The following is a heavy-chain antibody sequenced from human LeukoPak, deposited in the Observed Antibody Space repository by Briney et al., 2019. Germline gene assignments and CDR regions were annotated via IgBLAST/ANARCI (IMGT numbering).Heavy chain of an antibody. D-gene: IGHD6-13*01. CDR1: GYTFTSYD. CDR3: ARGLVSSSWLRGLDAFDI. CDR2: MNPNSGNT. V-gene: IGHV1-8*01. J-gene: IGHJ3*02. Sequence: ASVKVSCKASGYTFTSYDINWVRQATGQGLEWMGWMNPNSGNTGYAQKFQGRVTMTRNTSISTAYMELSSLRSEDTAVYYCARGLVSSSWLRGLDAFDIRGQGTLVTVSS.